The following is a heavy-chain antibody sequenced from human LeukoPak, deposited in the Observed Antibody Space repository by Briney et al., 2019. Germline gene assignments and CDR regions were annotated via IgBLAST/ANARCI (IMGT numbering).Heavy chain of an antibody. CDR1: GFTFSDYY. V-gene: IGHV3-11*04. CDR3: ARSILPAANAIDY. J-gene: IGHJ4*02. Sequence: PGGSLRLSCAASGFTFSDYYMNWIRQAPGKGLEWVSYISSSGSTISYADSVKGRLTVSRDNAKNSLYLQMNSLRAEDTAVYYCARSILPAANAIDYWGQGTLVTVSS. CDR2: ISSSGSTI. D-gene: IGHD2-2*01.